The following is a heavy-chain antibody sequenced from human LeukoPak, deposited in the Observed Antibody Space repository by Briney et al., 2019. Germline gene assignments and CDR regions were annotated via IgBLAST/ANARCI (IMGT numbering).Heavy chain of an antibody. CDR3: ARLVDFDWTMGIVGWFDP. CDR2: IYYSGST. V-gene: IGHV4-59*01. Sequence: PSETLSLTCTVSGGSISSYYWSWIRQPLGKGLEWIGYIYYSGSTNYNPSLKSRVTISVDTSKNQFSLKLSSVTAADTAVYYCARLVDFDWTMGIVGWFDPWGQGTLVTVSS. CDR1: GGSISSYY. J-gene: IGHJ5*02. D-gene: IGHD3-9*01.